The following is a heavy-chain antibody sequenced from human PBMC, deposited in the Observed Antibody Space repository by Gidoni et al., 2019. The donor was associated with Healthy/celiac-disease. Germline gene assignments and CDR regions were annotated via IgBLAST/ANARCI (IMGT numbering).Heavy chain of an antibody. Sequence: EVQLVESGGGLVQPGGSRRIHSAASGLPFRLFAMHWVRQAPGKGLEYVSVISSNGGSTYYANSVKCRFTISRDNSNNTLYLQMGSLRAEDMAVYYCARGERYQPIVATTFDIWGQGTMVTVSS. CDR1: GLPFRLFA. D-gene: IGHD5-12*01. CDR3: ARGERYQPIVATTFDI. V-gene: IGHV3-64*01. J-gene: IGHJ3*02. CDR2: ISSNGGST.